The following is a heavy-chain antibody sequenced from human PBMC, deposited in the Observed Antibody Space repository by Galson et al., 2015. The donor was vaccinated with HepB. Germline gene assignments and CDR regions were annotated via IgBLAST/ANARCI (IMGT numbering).Heavy chain of an antibody. V-gene: IGHV6-1*01. CDR3: ARGESGASYEYFHNKALDV. Sequence: CAISGDSVSSHSAAWTWIRQSPSRGLEWLGRTYYRSKWFNDYAVSVKSRITVSADTSKNQVSLHLKSVTPGDTAVYYCARGESGASYEYFHNKALDVWGRGTTVTVSS. J-gene: IGHJ6*02. CDR2: TYYRSKWFN. CDR1: GDSVSSHSAA. D-gene: IGHD5-12*01.